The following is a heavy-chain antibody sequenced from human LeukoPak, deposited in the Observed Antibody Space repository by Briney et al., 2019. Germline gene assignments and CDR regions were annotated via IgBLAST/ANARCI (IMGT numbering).Heavy chain of an antibody. CDR1: GFTFSSYA. D-gene: IGHD1-26*01. V-gene: IGHV3-30-3*01. CDR3: ARPRGSRGYFDY. CDR2: ISYDGSNK. Sequence: PGRSLRLSCAASGFTFSSYAMHWVRQAPGKGLEWVAVISYDGSNKYYADSVKGRFTISRDNSKNTLYLQMNSLRAEDTAVYYCARPRGSRGYFDYWGQGTLVTVSS. J-gene: IGHJ4*02.